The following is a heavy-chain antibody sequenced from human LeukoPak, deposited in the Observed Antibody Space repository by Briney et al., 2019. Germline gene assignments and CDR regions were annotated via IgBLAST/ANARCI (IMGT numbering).Heavy chain of an antibody. CDR1: GFTFSSYW. CDR3: ATYSEPRKLYYFEY. D-gene: IGHD1-26*01. Sequence: PGGSLRLSCAASGFTFSSYWMHWVRQAPGKGLVWVSRINSDGSYTSYADSVKGRFTISRDNAKNTLYLHMNSLRAEDTAVYYCATYSEPRKLYYFEYWGQGTLVTVSS. J-gene: IGHJ4*02. CDR2: INSDGSYT. V-gene: IGHV3-74*01.